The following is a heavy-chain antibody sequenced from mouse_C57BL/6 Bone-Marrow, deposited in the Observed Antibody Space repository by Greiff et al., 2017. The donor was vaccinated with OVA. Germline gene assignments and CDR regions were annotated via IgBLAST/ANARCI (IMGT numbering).Heavy chain of an antibody. V-gene: IGHV1-74*01. J-gene: IGHJ4*01. CDR3: AIDYYGSSYDYYYAMDY. Sequence: VQLQQPGAELVKPGASVKVSCKASGYTFTSYWMHWVKQRPGQGLEWIGRIHPSDSDTNYNQKFKGKATLTVDKSSSTAYMQLSSLTSEGSAVYYCAIDYYGSSYDYYYAMDYWGQGTSVTVSS. D-gene: IGHD1-1*01. CDR1: GYTFTSYW. CDR2: IHPSDSDT.